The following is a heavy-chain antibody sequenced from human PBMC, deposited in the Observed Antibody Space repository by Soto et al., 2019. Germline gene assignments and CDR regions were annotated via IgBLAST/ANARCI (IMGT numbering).Heavy chain of an antibody. CDR3: ARGDKGGFDL. V-gene: IGHV3-74*01. J-gene: IGHJ3*01. Sequence: EVQLVESGGGLVQRGGSLRLSCAASGFTFSYYWMHWVRHAPGQGLVWVSHIHSDGSSTTYADSVKGRFTISRDNAKNTVYLQMNSLRAEDTAEYYCARGDKGGFDLWGQGTTVTVSS. CDR1: GFTFSYYW. D-gene: IGHD2-21*02. CDR2: IHSDGSST.